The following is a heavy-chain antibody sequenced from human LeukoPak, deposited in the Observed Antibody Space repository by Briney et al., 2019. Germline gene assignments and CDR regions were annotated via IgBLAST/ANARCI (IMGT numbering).Heavy chain of an antibody. V-gene: IGHV3-30*04. D-gene: IGHD5-12*01. Sequence: QAGRSQRLSCAGSGFTFSTYSLHWVRQAPGKGLEWVAFVAYDGSNDNYVDSVKGRFTISRDNSKNTLYLQMNSLRAEDTAVYYCATEGYSGYGYFDYWGQGTLVTVSS. CDR1: GFTFSTYS. CDR2: VAYDGSND. J-gene: IGHJ4*02. CDR3: ATEGYSGYGYFDY.